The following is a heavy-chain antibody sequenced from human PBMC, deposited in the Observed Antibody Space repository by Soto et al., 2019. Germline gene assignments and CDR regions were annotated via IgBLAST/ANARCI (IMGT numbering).Heavy chain of an antibody. D-gene: IGHD4-4*01. CDR1: GFTFRDHP. Sequence: EVQLLESGGDLVQPGGSLRLSCVGSGFTFRDHPMNWVRQAPGKGLEWVSAISEGGDRTYYADSVLGRLSISRDNSKNTLYLQMSSRRAKDTAMYDCAKYRCGPTTVMSIKWGQGNRVTVSS. CDR2: ISEGGDRT. V-gene: IGHV3-23*01. CDR3: AKYRCGPTTVMSIK. J-gene: IGHJ4*02.